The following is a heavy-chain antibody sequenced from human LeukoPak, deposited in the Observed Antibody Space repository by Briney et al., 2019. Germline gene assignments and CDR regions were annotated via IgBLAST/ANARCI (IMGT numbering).Heavy chain of an antibody. CDR1: GYTITGYY. V-gene: IGHV1-2*02. Sequence: GASVKVSCKASGYTITGYYMHWVRQAPGQGLEWMGWINPNSGGTNYAQKFQGRVTMTRDTSISTAYMELSRLRSDDTAVYYCASEAEYSSSSGVIDYWGQGTLVTVSS. J-gene: IGHJ4*02. CDR3: ASEAEYSSSSGVIDY. D-gene: IGHD6-6*01. CDR2: INPNSGGT.